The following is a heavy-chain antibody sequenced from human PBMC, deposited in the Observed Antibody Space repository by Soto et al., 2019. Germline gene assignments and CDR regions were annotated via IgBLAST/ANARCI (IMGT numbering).Heavy chain of an antibody. V-gene: IGHV3-23*01. CDR1: GFTFSTYA. Sequence: GGSLRLSCVTSGFTFSTYAMNWVRQAPGKGLEWVSAIGGGSLNIYYADSVKGRFTISRDNSKNTLYLQMNSLRAEDTAVYYCAKDLMGYQLLYHSWFDPWGQGTLVTVSS. J-gene: IGHJ5*02. CDR3: AKDLMGYQLLYHSWFDP. D-gene: IGHD2-2*02. CDR2: IGGGSLNI.